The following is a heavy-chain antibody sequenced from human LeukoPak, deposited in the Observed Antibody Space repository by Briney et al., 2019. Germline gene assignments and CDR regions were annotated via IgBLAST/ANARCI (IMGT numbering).Heavy chain of an antibody. Sequence: PGGSLRLSCEASGFTFKNYGMSWVRQAPGKGLEWVSAISGSGGSTYYADSVKGRFTISRDNSKNTLYLQMNSLRAEDTAVYYCAVYDSSGYYYYFDYWGQGTLVTVSS. D-gene: IGHD3-22*01. CDR2: ISGSGGST. CDR3: AVYDSSGYYYYFDY. CDR1: GFTFKNYG. J-gene: IGHJ4*02. V-gene: IGHV3-23*01.